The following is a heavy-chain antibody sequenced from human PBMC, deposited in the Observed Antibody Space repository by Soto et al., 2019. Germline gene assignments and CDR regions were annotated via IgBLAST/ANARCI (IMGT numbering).Heavy chain of an antibody. V-gene: IGHV3-15*01. CDR2: IKSKTDGGTI. D-gene: IGHD1-26*01. CDR1: GFTFSKAY. CDR3: LPRWGS. Sequence: GGSLRLSCVVSGFTFSKAYMTWVRQAPGKGLEWVGRIKSKTDGGTIDYAAPVKGRITSSRDDSKTTLFLQINSLKIEDTAVYYCLPRWGSWGQGTLVTVSS. J-gene: IGHJ4*02.